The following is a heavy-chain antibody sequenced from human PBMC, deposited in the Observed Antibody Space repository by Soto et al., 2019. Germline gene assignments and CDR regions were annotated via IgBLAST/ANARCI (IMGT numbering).Heavy chain of an antibody. J-gene: IGHJ4*02. CDR1: GFSLSTSGVG. Sequence: QITLKESGPTLVKPTQTLTLTCTFSGFSLSTSGVGVGWIRQPPGKALEWLALIYWDDDKRYSPSLKSRLTINKDTSKNQVVLNMTNMDPVDTATYYCAHRLGYYDSSGYYHNAYFGYWGQGTLVTVSS. V-gene: IGHV2-5*02. CDR2: IYWDDDK. D-gene: IGHD3-22*01. CDR3: AHRLGYYDSSGYYHNAYFGY.